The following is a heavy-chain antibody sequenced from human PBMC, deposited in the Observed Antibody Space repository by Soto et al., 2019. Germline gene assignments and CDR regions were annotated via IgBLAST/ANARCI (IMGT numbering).Heavy chain of an antibody. CDR3: ARRRELPDAEYFQH. CDR2: ISAYNGNT. J-gene: IGHJ1*01. V-gene: IGHV1-18*04. CDR1: GYTFTSYG. Sequence: GASVKVSCKASGYTFTSYGISWVRQAPGQGLEWMGWISAYNGNTNYAQKLQGRVTMTTDTSTSTAYMELRSLRSDDTAVYYCARRRELPDAEYFQHWGQGTLVTVSS. D-gene: IGHD1-26*01.